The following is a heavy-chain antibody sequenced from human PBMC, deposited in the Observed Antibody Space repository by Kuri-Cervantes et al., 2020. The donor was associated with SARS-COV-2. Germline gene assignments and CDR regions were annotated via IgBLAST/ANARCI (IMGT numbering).Heavy chain of an antibody. CDR1: EGSISSGSYY. CDR3: ARENYDYWSDYAKYFDY. Sequence: LRLSCTVSEGSISSGSYYGGWIRQPAGKGLEWIGHVYSDGTTKYNPSLKSRVTMSLDTSRNQFSLRLTSVTAADTAVYFCARENYDYWSDYAKYFDYWGQGDWVTVSS. D-gene: IGHD3-3*01. J-gene: IGHJ4*01. V-gene: IGHV4-61*09. CDR2: VYSDGTT.